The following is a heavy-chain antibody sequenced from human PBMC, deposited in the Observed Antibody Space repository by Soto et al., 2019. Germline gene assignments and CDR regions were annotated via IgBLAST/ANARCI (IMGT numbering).Heavy chain of an antibody. J-gene: IGHJ6*02. CDR1: GYTFTGYY. D-gene: IGHD3-3*01. CDR3: ARDSSKEGDFWSGYYPCYYYGMDV. Sequence: ASVKVSCKASGYTFTGYYMHWVRQAPGQGLEWMGWINPNSGGTNYAQKFQGRVTMTRDTSISTAYMELSRLRSDDTAVYYCARDSSKEGDFWSGYYPCYYYGMDVWGQGTTVTVSS. V-gene: IGHV1-2*02. CDR2: INPNSGGT.